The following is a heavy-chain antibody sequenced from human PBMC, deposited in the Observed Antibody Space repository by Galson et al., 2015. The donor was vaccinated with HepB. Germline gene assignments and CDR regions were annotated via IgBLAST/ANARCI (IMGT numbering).Heavy chain of an antibody. CDR3: ARGGLNRVRGVITGFSDAFDI. CDR2: ISSDRTYT. J-gene: IGHJ3*02. V-gene: IGHV3-11*03. Sequence: SLRLSCAASGFAFRDYSMTWIRQAPGKGLECISYISSDRTYTNYADSVKGRFTISRDNTKNSVHLQMNSLRAEDTAVYYCARGGLNRVRGVITGFSDAFDIWGQGTTVTVSS. D-gene: IGHD3-10*01. CDR1: GFAFRDYS.